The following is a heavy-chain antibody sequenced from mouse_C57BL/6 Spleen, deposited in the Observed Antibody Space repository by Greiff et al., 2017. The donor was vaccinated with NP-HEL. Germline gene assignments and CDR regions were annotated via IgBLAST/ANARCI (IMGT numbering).Heavy chain of an antibody. CDR3: ARFYDGYFAY. J-gene: IGHJ3*01. CDR2: IDPSDSYT. Sequence: QVQLQQSGAELVMPGASVKLSCKASGYTFTSYWMHWVKQRPGQGLEWIGEIDPSDSYTNYNQKFKGKSTLTVDKSSSTAYMQRSSLTSEDSAVYYCARFYDGYFAYWGQGTLVTVSA. D-gene: IGHD2-3*01. V-gene: IGHV1-69*01. CDR1: GYTFTSYW.